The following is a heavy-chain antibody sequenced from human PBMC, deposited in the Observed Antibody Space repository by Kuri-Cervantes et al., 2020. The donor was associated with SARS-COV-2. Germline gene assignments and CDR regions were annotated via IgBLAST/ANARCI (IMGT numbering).Heavy chain of an antibody. V-gene: IGHV1-2*02. CDR3: ARGDFLEWLLSGYYYYMDV. D-gene: IGHD3-3*01. Sequence: ASVKVSCKASGYTFTGYYMHWVRQAPGQGLEWMGWINPNSGGTNYAQKFQGRVTMTRDPSISTAYMELSRLRSDDTAVYYCARGDFLEWLLSGYYYYMDVWGKGTTVTVSS. J-gene: IGHJ6*03. CDR2: INPNSGGT. CDR1: GYTFTGYY.